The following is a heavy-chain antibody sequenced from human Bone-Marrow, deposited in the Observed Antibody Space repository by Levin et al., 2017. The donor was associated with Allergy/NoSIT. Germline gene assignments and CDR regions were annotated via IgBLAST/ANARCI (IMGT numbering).Heavy chain of an antibody. CDR1: GFTFSDYY. CDR2: ISGSGNTT. Sequence: KTGGSLRLSCAASGFTFSDYYMSWIREAPGKGLEWLSHISGSGNTTYYADSVKGRFTISRDNAKNSLYLQLNSLRVEDTAVYYCARWRGQAFACWGQGTLVTVSS. D-gene: IGHD3-3*01. CDR3: ARWRGQAFAC. J-gene: IGHJ4*02. V-gene: IGHV3-11*01.